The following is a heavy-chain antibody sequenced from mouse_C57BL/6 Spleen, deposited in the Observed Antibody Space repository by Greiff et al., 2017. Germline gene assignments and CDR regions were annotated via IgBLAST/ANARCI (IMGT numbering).Heavy chain of an antibody. CDR3: AKTGTSTWFAY. CDR2: IDPSDSYT. CDR1: GYTFTSYW. D-gene: IGHD4-1*01. J-gene: IGHJ3*01. Sequence: VQRVESGAELVMPGASVKLSCKASGYTFTSYWMHWVKQRPGQGLEWIGEIDPSDSYTNYNQKFKGKSTLTVDKSSSTAYMQLSSLTSEDSAVYYCAKTGTSTWFAYWGQGTLVTVSA. V-gene: IGHV1-69*01.